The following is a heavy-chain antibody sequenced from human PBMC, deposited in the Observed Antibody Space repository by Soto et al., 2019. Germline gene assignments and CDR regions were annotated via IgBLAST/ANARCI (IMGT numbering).Heavy chain of an antibody. V-gene: IGHV4-59*01. J-gene: IGHJ4*02. CDR1: GGSISSYY. Sequence: SETLSLTCTVSGGSISSYYWSWIRQPPGKGLEWIGYIYYSGSTNYNPSLKSRITISVDTYKNQFSQKLSSVTAADTAVYCCARVGHEYYFDYWGQGTLVTVSS. CDR3: ARVGHEYYFDY. CDR2: IYYSGST.